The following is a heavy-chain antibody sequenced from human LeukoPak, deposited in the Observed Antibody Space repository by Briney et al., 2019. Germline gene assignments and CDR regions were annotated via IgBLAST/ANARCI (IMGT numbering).Heavy chain of an antibody. CDR1: GGTFSSYA. V-gene: IGHV1-69*05. Sequence: GSSVKVSCKASGGTFSSYAISWVRQAPGQGLEWMGGIIPIFGTANYAQKFQGRVTITTDESTSTAYMELSSLRSEDTAVYYCARAGDFWSGYYRANNWFGPWGQGTLVTVSS. CDR3: ARAGDFWSGYYRANNWFGP. CDR2: IIPIFGTA. D-gene: IGHD3-3*01. J-gene: IGHJ5*02.